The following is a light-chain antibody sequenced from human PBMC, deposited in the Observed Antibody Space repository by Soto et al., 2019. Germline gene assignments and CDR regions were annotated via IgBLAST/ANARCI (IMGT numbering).Light chain of an antibody. V-gene: IGKV3-20*01. Sequence: EIVLTQSPGTLSLSPGERATLSCRASQSVSSSYLAWYQQKPGQAPRLLIYGASSRATGIPDRFSGSGSGTDFTLTISRLEPEDFAVYYCQQYGSSPRNFGQENKLEIK. CDR2: GAS. CDR1: QSVSSSY. J-gene: IGKJ2*01. CDR3: QQYGSSPRN.